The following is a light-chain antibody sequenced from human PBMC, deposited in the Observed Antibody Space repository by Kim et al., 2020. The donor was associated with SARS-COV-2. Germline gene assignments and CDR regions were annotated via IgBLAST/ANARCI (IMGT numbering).Light chain of an antibody. J-gene: IGKJ2*03. CDR3: QQYGSSPYS. Sequence: LSPGGRATLSCRASQSVGSSLLAWYQQKPGQAPRLLIYEAFKRVAGIPDRFSGSGSGTDFTLTISRPEPEDFAMYYCQQYGSSPYSFGQGTKLEI. V-gene: IGKV3-20*01. CDR1: QSVGSSL. CDR2: EAF.